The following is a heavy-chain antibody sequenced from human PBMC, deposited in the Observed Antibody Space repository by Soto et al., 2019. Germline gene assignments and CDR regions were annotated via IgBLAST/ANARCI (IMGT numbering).Heavy chain of an antibody. V-gene: IGHV1-69*13. CDR1: GGTFSSYA. CDR2: IIPIFGTA. CDR3: AVIPPGIAVAGNWYFDL. J-gene: IGHJ2*01. Sequence: SVKVSCKASGGTFSSYAISWVRQAPGQGLEWMGGIIPIFGTANYAQKFQGRVTITADESTSTAYMELSSLRSEDTAVYYCAVIPPGIAVAGNWYFDLWSRGTLVTV. D-gene: IGHD6-19*01.